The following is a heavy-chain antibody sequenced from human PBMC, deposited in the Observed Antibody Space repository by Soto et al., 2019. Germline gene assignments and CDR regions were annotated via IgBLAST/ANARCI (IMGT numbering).Heavy chain of an antibody. J-gene: IGHJ6*02. CDR3: AKGWTDSGTYYTGVDV. CDR1: GFSFSSYA. V-gene: IGHV3-23*01. CDR2: IIGSGGST. Sequence: EVQLLESGGGLVQPGGSLRLSCAASGFSFSSYAMGWVRQAPGKGLEWVSAIIGSGGSTYYADSVKGRFTISRDNSKNTVYLQMNSLRAEDTAVYYCAKGWTDSGTYYTGVDVWGQGITVTVSS. D-gene: IGHD1-26*01.